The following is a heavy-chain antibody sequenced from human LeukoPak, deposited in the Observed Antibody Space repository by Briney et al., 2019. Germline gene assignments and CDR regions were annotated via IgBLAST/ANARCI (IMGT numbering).Heavy chain of an antibody. Sequence: GGSLRLSCAASGFTYTNYWVSWFRQAPGQGLRWVASLKQDGSERYYVDSVKGRFTISRDNAKNSLFLQLSSLRVEDTAVYYCARGSMHVYHLYTDYWGQGTLVTVSS. CDR1: GFTYTNYW. D-gene: IGHD3-16*01. CDR3: ARGSMHVYHLYTDY. J-gene: IGHJ4*02. V-gene: IGHV3-7*01. CDR2: LKQDGSER.